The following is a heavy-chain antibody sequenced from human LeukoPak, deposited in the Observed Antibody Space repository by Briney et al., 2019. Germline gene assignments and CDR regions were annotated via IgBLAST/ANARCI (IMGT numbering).Heavy chain of an antibody. CDR2: IYHSGST. CDR3: ASGVGRKGELLWFGQFNWFDP. D-gene: IGHD3-10*01. V-gene: IGHV4-38-2*02. J-gene: IGHJ5*02. CDR1: GYSISSGYY. Sequence: SETLSLTCTVSGYSISSGYYWGWIRQPPGKGLEWIGSIYHSGSTYYNPSLKSRVTISVDTSKNQFSLKLSSVTAADTAVYYCASGVGRKGELLWFGQFNWFDPWGQGTLVTVSS.